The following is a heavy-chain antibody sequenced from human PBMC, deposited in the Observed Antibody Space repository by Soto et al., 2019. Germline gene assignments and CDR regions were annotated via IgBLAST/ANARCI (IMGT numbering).Heavy chain of an antibody. CDR3: ARRHYYYDH. V-gene: IGHV4-59*01. CDR2: IDYSGTTST. Sequence: QVQLQESGPGLVKPSETLSLTCTVSGGSISTYYWSWIRQSPGKGLEWIAYIDYSGTTSTNYNPSLKSRVTISLDTSKNQFSLKLSSLTAADTAVYYCARRHYYYDHWGQGTLVTVSS. CDR1: GGSISTYY. J-gene: IGHJ4*02.